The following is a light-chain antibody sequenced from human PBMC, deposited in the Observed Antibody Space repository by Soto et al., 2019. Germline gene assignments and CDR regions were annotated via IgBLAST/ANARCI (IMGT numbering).Light chain of an antibody. J-gene: IGLJ3*02. CDR2: DDN. CDR1: SGSIASNY. Sequence: NFMLTQPHSVSESPGKTVTISCTRSSGSIASNYVQWYQQRPGSAPTTVIYDDNQRRSGVPDRFSGSIDSSSNSASLTISGLQTEDEADYCCQSYDSSSLWVFGGGTKLTVL. V-gene: IGLV6-57*03. CDR3: QSYDSSSLWV.